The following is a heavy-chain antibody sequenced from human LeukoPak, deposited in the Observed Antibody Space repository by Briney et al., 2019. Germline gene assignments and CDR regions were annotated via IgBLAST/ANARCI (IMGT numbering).Heavy chain of an antibody. CDR1: GGSISGSNYY. J-gene: IGHJ4*02. CDR3: ARGPLTSSYYDSSGYYFPFDY. CDR2: IYYTGRT. V-gene: IGHV4-39*07. D-gene: IGHD3-22*01. Sequence: SETLSLTCTVSGGSISGSNYYWGWIRQSPGKGLEWIGSIYYTGRTNYNPSLKSRVTISVDTSKNQFSLKLSSVTAADTAVYYCARGPLTSSYYDSSGYYFPFDYWGQGTLVTVSS.